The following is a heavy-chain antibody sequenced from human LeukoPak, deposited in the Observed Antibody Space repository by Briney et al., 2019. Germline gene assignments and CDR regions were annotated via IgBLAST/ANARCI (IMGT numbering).Heavy chain of an antibody. J-gene: IGHJ4*02. CDR1: GDSLSTSY. CDR2: IYTSGYT. D-gene: IGHD6-13*01. Sequence: SETLSLTCTVSGDSLSTSYWSWVRQPAGKGLEWIGRIYTSGYTNYNPSLRSRVTMSVDTSKNQFSLKLSSVTAADTAVYYCAGAYLAAAGTFDYWGQGTLVTVSS. CDR3: AGAYLAAAGTFDY. V-gene: IGHV4-4*07.